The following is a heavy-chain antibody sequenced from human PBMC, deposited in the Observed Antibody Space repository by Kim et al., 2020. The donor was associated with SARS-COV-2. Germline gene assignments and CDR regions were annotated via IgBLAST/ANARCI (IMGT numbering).Heavy chain of an antibody. CDR3: ARDGIAAAGTLFDY. J-gene: IGHJ4*02. V-gene: IGHV1-18*01. CDR1: GYSFTNYG. D-gene: IGHD6-13*01. CDR2: ISAYNGNT. Sequence: ASVKVSCQASGYSFTNYGISWVRQAPGQGLEWMGWISAYNGNTNYAQKVQGRVTMTTDTSTSTAYMELRSLRSDDTAVYYCARDGIAAAGTLFDYWGQGTLVTVSS.